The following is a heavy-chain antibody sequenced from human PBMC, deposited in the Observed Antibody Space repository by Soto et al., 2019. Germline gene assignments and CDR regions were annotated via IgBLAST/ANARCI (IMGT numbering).Heavy chain of an antibody. CDR1: GFTFSSYA. D-gene: IGHD3-16*01. CDR2: ISHDGINT. Sequence: VLLVDSVGGVVQPGRSLRLSCAASGFTFSSYAMNWVRQAPGKGLEWVALISHDGINTYYADSVSGRFTISRDSSTNALYLQMNCLSAADTAVYYCGSCASSSCHLGSDYWGQGTLVTVSS. J-gene: IGHJ4*02. V-gene: IGHV3-30-3*01. CDR3: GSCASSSCHLGSDY.